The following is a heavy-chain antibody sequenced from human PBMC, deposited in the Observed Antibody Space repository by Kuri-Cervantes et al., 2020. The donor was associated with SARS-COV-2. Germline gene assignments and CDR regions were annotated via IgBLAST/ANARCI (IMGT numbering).Heavy chain of an antibody. CDR3: ARDSVRGYPYWYFDL. CDR2: INPDGSYT. CDR1: GFTFSGHW. V-gene: IGHV3-74*01. Sequence: GESLKISCAASGFTFSGHWIHWVRQAPGKGLVWVSRINPDGSYTNNADSVKGRFTLSRDNAKNMLFLQMNSLRAEDTAVYYCARDSVRGYPYWYFDLWGRGTLVTVSS. J-gene: IGHJ2*01. D-gene: IGHD5/OR15-5a*01.